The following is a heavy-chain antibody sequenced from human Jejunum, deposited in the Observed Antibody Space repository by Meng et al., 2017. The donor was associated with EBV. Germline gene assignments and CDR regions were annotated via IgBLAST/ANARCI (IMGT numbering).Heavy chain of an antibody. Sequence: VEVEAVGVQRGSALCLCCGASELTYSGHAMQWGRQARGSGLSWVVRKSNYGNNKYYTDSLEGLFTISRDNSNDALDLQMNSQGVDDTALYCCTREWGADYWGQGTLVTVSS. CDR3: TREWGADY. D-gene: IGHD3-16*01. CDR1: ELTYSGHA. J-gene: IGHJ4*02. V-gene: IGHV3-30-3*01. CDR2: KSNYGNNK.